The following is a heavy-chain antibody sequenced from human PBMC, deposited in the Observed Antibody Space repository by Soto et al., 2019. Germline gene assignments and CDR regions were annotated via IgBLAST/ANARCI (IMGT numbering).Heavy chain of an antibody. Sequence: EVQLVESGGGLVKPGGSLRLSCAASGFTFSSYSMNWVRQAPGKGLEWVSSITSSTGYIDYADSVQGRFTITRDNAETSLYREMNSVRAEDTAVYYCARVRGGYDFDYWGQGTLVTVSS. CDR1: GFTFSSYS. CDR3: ARVRGGYDFDY. J-gene: IGHJ4*02. V-gene: IGHV3-21*01. D-gene: IGHD1-26*01. CDR2: ITSSTGYI.